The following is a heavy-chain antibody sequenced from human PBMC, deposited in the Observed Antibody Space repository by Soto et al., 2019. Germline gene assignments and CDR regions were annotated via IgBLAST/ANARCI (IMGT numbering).Heavy chain of an antibody. CDR1: GFTFSSYG. CDR2: IWYVGSNK. V-gene: IGHV3-33*01. CDR3: ARDYDSSGYPRYYSDY. Sequence: QVQLVESGGGVVQPGRSLRLSCAASGFTFSSYGMHWVRQAPGKGLEWVAVIWYVGSNKYYADSVKGRFTISRDNSKNTLYLQMNSLRAEDTAVYYCARDYDSSGYPRYYSDYWGQGTLVTVSS. J-gene: IGHJ4*02. D-gene: IGHD3-22*01.